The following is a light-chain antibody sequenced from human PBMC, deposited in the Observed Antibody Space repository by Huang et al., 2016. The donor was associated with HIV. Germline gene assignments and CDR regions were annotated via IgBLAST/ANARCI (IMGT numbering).Light chain of an antibody. CDR1: QSLLDSVDGDTY. CDR3: MQRLEFPLT. J-gene: IGKJ4*01. V-gene: IGKV2-40*01. Sequence: DVVLTQTPLSLPVTHGEPASISCRSSQSLLDSVDGDTYLDWYLQKQGQAPQLLFSKIWFRASGVPDRFSANGSANHFTLKFSRVEAGDVGVYYCMQRLEFPLTFGGGTRVEIK. CDR2: KIW.